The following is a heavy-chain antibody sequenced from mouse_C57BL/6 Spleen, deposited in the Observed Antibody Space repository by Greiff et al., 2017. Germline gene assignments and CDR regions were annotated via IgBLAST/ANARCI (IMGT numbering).Heavy chain of an antibody. CDR1: GYTFTSYW. J-gene: IGHJ2*01. V-gene: IGHV1-64*01. Sequence: QVQLQQPGAELVKPGASVKLSCKASGYTFTSYWMHWVKQRPGQGLEWIGMIHTNSGSTNYNEKFKSKATLTVDKSSSTAYMQLSSLTSEDSAVYYCASTVVADFDYWGQGTTRTVSS. D-gene: IGHD1-1*01. CDR2: IHTNSGST. CDR3: ASTVVADFDY.